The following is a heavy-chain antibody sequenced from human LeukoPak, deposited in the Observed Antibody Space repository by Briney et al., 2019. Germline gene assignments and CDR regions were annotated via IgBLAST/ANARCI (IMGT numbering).Heavy chain of an antibody. V-gene: IGHV4-59*01. CDR1: GGSISSYY. CDR2: IYYSGST. J-gene: IGHJ5*02. CDR3: ARDEYNWFDP. Sequence: PSETLSLTCTVSGGSISSYYWSWIRQPPGKGLEWMGYIYYSGSTNYNPSLKSRVTISVDTSKNQFSLKLSSVTAADTAVYYCARDEYNWFDPWGQGTLVTVSS.